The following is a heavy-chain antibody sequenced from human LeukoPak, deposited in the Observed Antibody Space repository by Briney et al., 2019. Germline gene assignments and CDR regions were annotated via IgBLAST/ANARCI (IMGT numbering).Heavy chain of an antibody. V-gene: IGHV4-59*08. CDR1: GGSISSYY. Sequence: PSETLSLTCTVSGGSISSYYWSWIRQPPGKGLEWIGYIYYSGSTTYNPSLKSRVTISIDTSKNQFSLKLSSVTAADTAVYYCAGHNYSDYQVRYWGQGTLVTVSS. CDR2: IYYSGST. CDR3: AGHNYSDYQVRY. D-gene: IGHD4-11*01. J-gene: IGHJ4*02.